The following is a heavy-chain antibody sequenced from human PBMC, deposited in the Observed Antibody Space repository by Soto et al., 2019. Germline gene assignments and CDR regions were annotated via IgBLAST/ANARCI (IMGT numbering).Heavy chain of an antibody. CDR1: GFTFSDHY. Sequence: QVQLVESGGGLVKPGGSLRLSCAASGFTFSDHYMTWIRQAPGKGLEWVSYISSSGSNIFYVYSVKGRFTISRDNANNSLSLHMISLRAEDTAVYSCERGYYGLHGWGQGTTVTVSS. V-gene: IGHV3-11*01. CDR2: ISSSGSNI. CDR3: ERGYYGLHG. J-gene: IGHJ6*02.